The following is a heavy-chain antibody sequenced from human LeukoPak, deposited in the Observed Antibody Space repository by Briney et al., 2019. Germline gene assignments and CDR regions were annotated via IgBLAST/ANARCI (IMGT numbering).Heavy chain of an antibody. V-gene: IGHV4-4*09. D-gene: IGHD5-18*01. CDR3: ARGGGYGSPLGF. CDR1: GGSISSYY. Sequence: SETLSLTCTVSGGSISSYYWSWIRQPPGKGLEWIAYIYSSGSTKYNPSLKSRVTISVDTSKNQFSLKLSSVTAADTAMYYCARGGGYGSPLGFWGQGTLVTVSS. J-gene: IGHJ4*02. CDR2: IYSSGST.